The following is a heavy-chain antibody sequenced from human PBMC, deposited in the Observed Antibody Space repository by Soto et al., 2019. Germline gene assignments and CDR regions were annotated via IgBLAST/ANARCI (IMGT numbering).Heavy chain of an antibody. D-gene: IGHD3-10*01. Sequence: GGSLRLSCAASGFTFSSYAMHWVRQAPGKGLEWVAVISYDGSNKYYADSVKGRFTISRDNSKNTLYLQMNSLRAEDTAVYYCARDQFPQLLWFGGGYFDYWGQGTLVTVS. CDR2: ISYDGSNK. CDR1: GFTFSSYA. V-gene: IGHV3-30-3*01. J-gene: IGHJ4*02. CDR3: ARDQFPQLLWFGGGYFDY.